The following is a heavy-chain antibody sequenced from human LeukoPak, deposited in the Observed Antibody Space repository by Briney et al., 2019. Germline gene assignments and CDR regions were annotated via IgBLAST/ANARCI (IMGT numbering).Heavy chain of an antibody. J-gene: IGHJ4*02. Sequence: ASVKVSCKASGYTFTGYYLRWVRQAPGQGLEWMGWINPNSGGTNYAQKFQGRVTMTRDTSISTAYMGLSRLRSDDTAVYYCARARTGAIDYWGQGTLVTVSS. CDR2: INPNSGGT. V-gene: IGHV1-2*02. D-gene: IGHD1-26*01. CDR3: ARARTGAIDY. CDR1: GYTFTGYY.